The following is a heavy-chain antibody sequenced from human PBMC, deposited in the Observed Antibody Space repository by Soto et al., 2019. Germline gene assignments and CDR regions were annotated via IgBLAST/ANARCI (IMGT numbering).Heavy chain of an antibody. CDR1: GCTFSNYW. Sequence: AQLVESGGGLVQPGGSLRLSCAASGCTFSNYWMHWVRQVPGQGPVWVSRLNRDGSRTDYADSVRGRFTIFRDNARNTLYLQMNSLRAEDTAMYYCARDLGGAGSYWGQGTLVTVSS. CDR3: ARDLGGAGSY. V-gene: IGHV3-74*01. J-gene: IGHJ4*02. CDR2: LNRDGSRT. D-gene: IGHD1-26*01.